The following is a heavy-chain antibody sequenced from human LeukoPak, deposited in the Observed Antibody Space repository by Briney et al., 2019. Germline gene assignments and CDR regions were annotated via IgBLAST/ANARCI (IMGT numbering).Heavy chain of an antibody. CDR3: AKDVALRGYDYVWGSYRPFDY. V-gene: IGHV3-30*18. CDR2: ISYDGSNK. J-gene: IGHJ4*02. Sequence: GGSLRLSCAASGFTLSSYGMHWVRQAPGKGLEWVAVISYDGSNKYYADSVKGRFTISRDNSKNTLYLQMNSLRAEDTAVYYCAKDVALRGYDYVWGSYRPFDYWGQGTLVTVSS. CDR1: GFTLSSYG. D-gene: IGHD3-16*02.